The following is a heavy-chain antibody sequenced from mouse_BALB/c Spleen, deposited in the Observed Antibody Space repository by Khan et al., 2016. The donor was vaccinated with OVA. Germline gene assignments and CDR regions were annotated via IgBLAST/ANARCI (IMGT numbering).Heavy chain of an antibody. Sequence: EVQLQQSGAELVKPGASVKLSCTASGFNIKDTYMHWVKQRPEQGLEWIGRIDPANGNTKYDPKFQGKATITADTSSNTAYLQLSSLTSEDTAVXFCARWELGRALFAYWGQGTLVTVSA. V-gene: IGHV14-3*02. J-gene: IGHJ3*01. CDR3: ARWELGRALFAY. CDR1: GFNIKDTY. CDR2: IDPANGNT. D-gene: IGHD4-1*01.